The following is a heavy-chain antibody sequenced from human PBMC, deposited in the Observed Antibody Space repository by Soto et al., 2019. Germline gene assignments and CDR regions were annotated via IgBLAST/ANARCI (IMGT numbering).Heavy chain of an antibody. V-gene: IGHV3-48*01. CDR1: GFTFSSYS. D-gene: IGHD4-17*01. Sequence: GGSLRLSCVASGFTFSSYSMNWVRQTPGKGLECLSYITSSSSTIYYADSVKGRFTISRDNAKNSLYLQMNSLRAEDTAVYYCARRIRSGNDYPLYYIDVWGKGTTVTVSS. CDR2: ITSSSSTI. CDR3: ARRIRSGNDYPLYYIDV. J-gene: IGHJ6*03.